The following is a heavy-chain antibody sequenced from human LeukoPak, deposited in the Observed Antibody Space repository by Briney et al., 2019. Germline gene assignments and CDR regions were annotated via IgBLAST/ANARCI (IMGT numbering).Heavy chain of an antibody. D-gene: IGHD1-7*01. J-gene: IGHJ6*03. CDR3: AKGDNNWNYRSGTYYYYMDV. CDR1: GFTFNNYG. CDR2: ISGSGGST. V-gene: IGHV3-23*01. Sequence: GGSLRLSCAASGFTFNNYGMSWVRQAPGKGLEWVSVISGSGGSTYYADSVKGRFTISRDNSKNTLYLQMNSLRAEDTAIYYCAKGDNNWNYRSGTYYYYMDVWGKGTTVTVSS.